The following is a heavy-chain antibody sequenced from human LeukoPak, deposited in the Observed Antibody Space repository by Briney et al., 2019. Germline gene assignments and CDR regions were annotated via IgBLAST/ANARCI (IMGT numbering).Heavy chain of an antibody. CDR2: IYYSGST. V-gene: IGHV4-39*07. CDR3: ARDSHTTMVRGVTN. CDR1: GGSISSSSYY. Sequence: SETLSLTCTVSGGSISSSSYYWGWIRQPPGKGLEWIGSIYYSGSTYYNPSLKSRVTISVDTSKNQFSLKLSSVTAADTAVYYCARDSHTTMVRGVTNWGQGTLVTVSS. J-gene: IGHJ4*02. D-gene: IGHD3-10*01.